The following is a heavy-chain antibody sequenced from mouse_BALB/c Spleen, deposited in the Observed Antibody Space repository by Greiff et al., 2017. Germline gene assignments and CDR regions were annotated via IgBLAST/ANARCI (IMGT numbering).Heavy chain of an antibody. CDR1: GFNIKDYY. D-gene: IGHD1-1*01. Sequence: VQLQQSGAELVRSGASVKLSCTASGFNIKDYYMHWVKQRPEQGLEWIGWIDPENGDTEYAPKFKGKATMTADTSSNTAYLQLSSLTSEDTAVYYCNVDYCSSYYFDYWGQGTTLTVSS. V-gene: IGHV14-4*02. CDR3: NVDYCSSYYFDY. CDR2: IDPENGDT. J-gene: IGHJ2*01.